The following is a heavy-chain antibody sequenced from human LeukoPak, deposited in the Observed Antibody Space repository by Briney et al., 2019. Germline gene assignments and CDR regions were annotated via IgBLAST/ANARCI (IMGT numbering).Heavy chain of an antibody. CDR1: GYTFTSYY. Sequence: GASVKVSCKASGYTFTSYYMHWVRQAPGQGLEWMGIINPSGGSTSYAQKFQGRVTMTRDMSTSTVYMELSSLRSEDTAVYYCARDGSIVGWGGYWSYYYYYYMDVWGKGTTVTVSS. CDR2: INPSGGST. CDR3: ARDGSIVGWGGYWSYYYYYYMDV. V-gene: IGHV1-46*01. J-gene: IGHJ6*03. D-gene: IGHD3-3*01.